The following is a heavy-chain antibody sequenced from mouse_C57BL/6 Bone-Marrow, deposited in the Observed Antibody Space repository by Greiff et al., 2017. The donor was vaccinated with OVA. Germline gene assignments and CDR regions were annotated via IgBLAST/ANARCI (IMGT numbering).Heavy chain of an antibody. CDR2: IYPRSGNT. CDR3: ARGGLYYYGSSYVWFAY. Sequence: QVQLKQSGAELARPGASVKLSCKASGYTFTSYGISWVKQRTGQGLEWIGEIYPRSGNTYYNEKFKGKATLTADKSSSTAYMELRSLTSEDSAVYFCARGGLYYYGSSYVWFAYWGQGTLVTVSA. CDR1: GYTFTSYG. J-gene: IGHJ3*01. D-gene: IGHD1-1*01. V-gene: IGHV1-81*01.